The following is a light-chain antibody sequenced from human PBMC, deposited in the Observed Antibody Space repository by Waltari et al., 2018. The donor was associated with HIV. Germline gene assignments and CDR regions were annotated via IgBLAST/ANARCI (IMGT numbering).Light chain of an antibody. CDR2: QDR. J-gene: IGLJ2*01. CDR1: KLGNKY. V-gene: IGLV3-1*01. Sequence: SYELTQPPSVSVSTGQTASITCSGDKLGNKYASWYQQRPGQSPVLVIYQDRKRPSGIPERFSGSNSGNTATLTISGTQAMDEADYYCQAWDSSTVVFGGGTKLTVL. CDR3: QAWDSSTVV.